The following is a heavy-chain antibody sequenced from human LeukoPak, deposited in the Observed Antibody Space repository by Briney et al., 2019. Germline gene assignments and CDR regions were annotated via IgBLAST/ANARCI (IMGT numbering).Heavy chain of an antibody. CDR1: GFNFSDNA. D-gene: IGHD2-15*01. V-gene: IGHV3-30-3*01. J-gene: IGHJ4*02. Sequence: PGGSLRLSCTASGFNFSDNAIHWVRQAPGKGLEWVAVMSSDGTIKHYADSVKGRFTISRDNSKNTLYLQMNSLRAEDTAVYYCAKGRAVEVVAAFNYWGQGTVVTVSS. CDR3: AKGRAVEVVAAFNY. CDR2: MSSDGTIK.